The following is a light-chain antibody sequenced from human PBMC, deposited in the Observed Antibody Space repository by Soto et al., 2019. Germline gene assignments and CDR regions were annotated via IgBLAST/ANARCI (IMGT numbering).Light chain of an antibody. CDR2: DSS. J-gene: IGKJ4*01. CDR3: PQRSNGPPA. Sequence: EIVMTQSSANLSVSLGVRGTHPCRSSRSISYNLAWYQQKPGQAPRHLIYDSSNRATGIPARFSGSGSGTDLTLTISSLEPEDVAVYYCPQRSNGPPAFGGGTKVEI. V-gene: IGKV3-11*01. CDR1: RSISYN.